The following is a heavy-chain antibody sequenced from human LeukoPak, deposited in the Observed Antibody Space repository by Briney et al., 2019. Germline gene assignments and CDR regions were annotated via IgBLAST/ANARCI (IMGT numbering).Heavy chain of an antibody. D-gene: IGHD3-10*01. CDR1: GGSISSGDYY. CDR3: ARYGSRTFDY. CDR2: IYYTGTT. V-gene: IGHV4-30-4*01. J-gene: IGHJ4*02. Sequence: SETLSLTCTVSGGSISSGDYYWSWIRQPPGKGLEWIGYIYYTGTTYYNPSLKSRVTISVDTSKNQFSLKLSSVTAADTAVYYCARYGSRTFDYWGQGTLVTVSS.